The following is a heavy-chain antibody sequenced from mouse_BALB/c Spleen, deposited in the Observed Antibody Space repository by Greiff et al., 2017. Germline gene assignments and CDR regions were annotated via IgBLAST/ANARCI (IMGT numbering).Heavy chain of an antibody. V-gene: IGHV14-3*02. J-gene: IGHJ4*01. CDR3: ARCYYGSSSHYAMDY. CDR2: IDPANGNT. CDR1: GFNIKDTY. Sequence: RVESGAELVKPGASVKLSCTASGFNIKDTYMHWVKQRPEQGLEWIGRIDPANGNTKYDPKFQGKATITADTSSNTAYLQLSSLTSEDTAVYYCARCYYGSSSHYAMDYWGQGTSVTVSS. D-gene: IGHD1-1*01.